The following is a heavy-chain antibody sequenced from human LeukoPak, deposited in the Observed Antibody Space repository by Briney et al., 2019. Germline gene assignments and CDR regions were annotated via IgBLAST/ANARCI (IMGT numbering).Heavy chain of an antibody. CDR1: GYTFTSYY. CDR2: INPSGGST. D-gene: IGHD3-10*01. Sequence: ASVKVSCKASGYTFTSYYMHWVRQAPGQGLEWMGIINPSGGSTSYAQKFQGRVTMTRDTSTSTVYMELSSLRSEDTAVYYCARDRQRITMVRGVSPFDYWGQGTLVTVSS. CDR3: ARDRQRITMVRGVSPFDY. V-gene: IGHV1-46*01. J-gene: IGHJ4*02.